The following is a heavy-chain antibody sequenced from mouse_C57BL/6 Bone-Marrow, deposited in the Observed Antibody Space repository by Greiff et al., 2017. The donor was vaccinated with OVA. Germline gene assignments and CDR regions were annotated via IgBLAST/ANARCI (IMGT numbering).Heavy chain of an antibody. CDR3: TRGGSSSY. V-gene: IGHV1-15*01. CDR1: GYTFTDYE. CDR2: IDPETGGT. J-gene: IGHJ2*01. Sequence: VQGVESGAELVRPGASVTLSCKASGYTFTDYEMHWVKQTPVHGLEWIGAIDPETGGTAYNQKFKGKAILTADKSSSTAYMELRSLTSEDSAVYYCTRGGSSSYWGQGTTRTVSS. D-gene: IGHD1-1*01.